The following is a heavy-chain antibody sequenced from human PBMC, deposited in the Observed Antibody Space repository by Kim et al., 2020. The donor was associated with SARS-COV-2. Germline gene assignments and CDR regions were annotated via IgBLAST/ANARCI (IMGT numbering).Heavy chain of an antibody. CDR1: GFTFSSYA. CDR2: ISYDGSNK. Sequence: GGSLRLSCAASGFTFSSYAMHWVRQAPGKGLEWVAVISYDGSNKYYADSVKGRFTISRDNSKNTLYLQMNSLRAEDTAVYYCARDGDPAVAGTFDYWGQGTLVTVSS. V-gene: IGHV3-30*04. D-gene: IGHD6-19*01. J-gene: IGHJ4*02. CDR3: ARDGDPAVAGTFDY.